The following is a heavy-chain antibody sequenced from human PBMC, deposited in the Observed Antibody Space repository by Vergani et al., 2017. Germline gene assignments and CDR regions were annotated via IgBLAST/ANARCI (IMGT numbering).Heavy chain of an antibody. D-gene: IGHD4-11*01. Sequence: EVQLVESGGGLVQPGRSLRLSCAASGFTFDDYAMHWVRPAPGKGLEWVSGIRWNSGSIGYADSVKGRFTISRDNAKNSLYLQMNSLRAEDTALYYCARGNYVLLGYYYGMDVWGQGTTVTVSS. V-gene: IGHV3-9*01. J-gene: IGHJ6*02. CDR2: IRWNSGSI. CDR3: ARGNYVLLGYYYGMDV. CDR1: GFTFDDYA.